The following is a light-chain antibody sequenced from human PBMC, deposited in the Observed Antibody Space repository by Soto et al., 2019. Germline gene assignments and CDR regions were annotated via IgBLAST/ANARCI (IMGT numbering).Light chain of an antibody. V-gene: IGLV1-51*01. CDR2: DND. CDR1: SSNIGNNY. J-gene: IGLJ2*01. CDR3: GTWDSSLSVVV. Sequence: QSVLTQPPSVSAAPGQKVTISCSGSSSNIGNNYVSWYQQLPGAAPKLLIDDNDKRPSGIPYRFSGSKSGTSATLGITGLQAGDEADEFCGTWDSSLSVVVFGGGTKVTVL.